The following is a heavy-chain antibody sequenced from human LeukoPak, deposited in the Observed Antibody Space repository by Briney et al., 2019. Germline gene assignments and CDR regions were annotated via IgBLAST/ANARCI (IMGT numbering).Heavy chain of an antibody. V-gene: IGHV4-59*01. Sequence: SETLSLTCTVSGGPISNFYWSWIRQPPGKGLEWIGYIYYSGSTNYNPSLKSRVTISVDTSKNQFSLKLSSVTAADTAVYYCAQNDFWSGYSARWGQGTLVTVSS. D-gene: IGHD3-3*01. CDR3: AQNDFWSGYSAR. CDR1: GGPISNFY. J-gene: IGHJ4*02. CDR2: IYYSGST.